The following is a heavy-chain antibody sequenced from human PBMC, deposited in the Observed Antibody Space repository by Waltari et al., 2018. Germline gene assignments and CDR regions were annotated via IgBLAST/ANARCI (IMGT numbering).Heavy chain of an antibody. CDR3: ARAPSTYSSSWYRVGFDY. J-gene: IGHJ4*02. V-gene: IGHV4-38-2*02. Sequence: QVRLQESGPGLVKPSETLSLTCSVSDFSTSSGYYWAWIRQPPGKGLEWIASIYHSGSTYYNPSLKSRVTIFVDTSKTQFSLKLTSVTAADTAVYFCARAPSTYSSSWYRVGFDYWGQGTLVTVSS. D-gene: IGHD6-13*01. CDR1: DFSTSSGYY. CDR2: IYHSGST.